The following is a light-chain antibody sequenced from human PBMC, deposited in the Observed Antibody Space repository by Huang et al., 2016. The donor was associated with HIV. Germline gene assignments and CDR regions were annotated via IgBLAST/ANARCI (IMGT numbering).Light chain of an antibody. CDR1: QAISKY. CDR3: QQYDNLPIT. Sequence: DIQMTQSPSSLSASVGDRVTITCQASQAISKYLNWYQQKPGKAPRALIYDASNLETGVPSRFSGSGSGTYFRLTINSLQPEDIATYYCQQYDNLPITFGQGTRLEIK. J-gene: IGKJ5*01. V-gene: IGKV1-33*01. CDR2: DAS.